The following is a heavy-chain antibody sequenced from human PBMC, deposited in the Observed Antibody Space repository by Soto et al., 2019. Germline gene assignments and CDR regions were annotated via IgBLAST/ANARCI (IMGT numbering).Heavy chain of an antibody. CDR2: IVQDGTDR. Sequence: GGSLRLSCEAGSGFSISRYWMAWVRQAPGKGLEWVANIVQDGTDRYYLDSVTGRFTVSRDNARNSMYLQMNSLRIEDTAVYYCARALADGMDVWGQGTTVTVSS. CDR3: ARALADGMDV. V-gene: IGHV3-7*03. CDR1: GFSISRYW. D-gene: IGHD3-3*02. J-gene: IGHJ6*02.